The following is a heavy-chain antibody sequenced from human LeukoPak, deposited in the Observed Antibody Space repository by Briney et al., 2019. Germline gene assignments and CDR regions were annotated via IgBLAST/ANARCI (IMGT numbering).Heavy chain of an antibody. Sequence: GGSLRLSCAASGFTFGNYDYVWVRQAPRKGLEWVSTISRSGGITNYADSVKGRFTVSRDNSMNTLYLRMTSLRAEDTAIYYCTRNGGGLGIWGQGTMVTVS. CDR2: ISRSGGIT. CDR1: GFTFGNYD. J-gene: IGHJ3*02. D-gene: IGHD3-16*01. CDR3: TRNGGGLGI. V-gene: IGHV3-23*01.